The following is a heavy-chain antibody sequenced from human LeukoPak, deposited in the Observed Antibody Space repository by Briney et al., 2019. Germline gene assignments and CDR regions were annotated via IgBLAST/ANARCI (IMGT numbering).Heavy chain of an antibody. CDR3: AKDSAIDS. D-gene: IGHD1-26*01. CDR1: GFIFSSSG. V-gene: IGHV3-30*02. J-gene: IGHJ4*02. Sequence: GGSLRLSCAASGFIFSSSGMNWVRQAPGKGLEWVAFIRYDGSDENYADSVKGRFTISRDNSKNTLYLQMNSLRAEDTAVYYCAKDSAIDSWGQGTLGTVSS. CDR2: IRYDGSDE.